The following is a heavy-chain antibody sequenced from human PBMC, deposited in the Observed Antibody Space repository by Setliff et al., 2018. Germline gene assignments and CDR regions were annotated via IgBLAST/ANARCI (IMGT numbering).Heavy chain of an antibody. CDR2: IDRSGNT. CDR1: GDSISTGINY. J-gene: IGHJ4*02. CDR3: ARSLGSGSYYGSRPFHSDY. Sequence: SETLSLTCTVSGDSISTGINYWSWIRQPAGKGLEWVGHIDRSGNTNFNPSLKSRVTISGDRSKNQFSLELSSVTAADTAVYYCARSLGSGSYYGSRPFHSDYWGQGIQVTVSS. V-gene: IGHV4-61*09. D-gene: IGHD3-10*01.